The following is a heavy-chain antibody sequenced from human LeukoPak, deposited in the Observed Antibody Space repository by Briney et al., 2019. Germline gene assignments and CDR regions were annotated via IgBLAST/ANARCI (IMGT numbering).Heavy chain of an antibody. D-gene: IGHD2-21*02. Sequence: PGGSLRLSCQASGFPFSTFPMSWVRQAPGKGLEWVSTLSGDGSDTYYADSVKGRFTISRDTSKNTLFLQMNSLRADDTAIYCCTKGGHGDYWGQGTMVTVSS. V-gene: IGHV3-23*01. CDR1: GFPFSTFP. CDR3: TKGGHGDY. CDR2: LSGDGSDT. J-gene: IGHJ4*02.